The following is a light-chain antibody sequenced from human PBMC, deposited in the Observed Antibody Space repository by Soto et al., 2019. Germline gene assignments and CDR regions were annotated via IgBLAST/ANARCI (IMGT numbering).Light chain of an antibody. J-gene: IGKJ1*01. CDR3: QQYNSYPWT. V-gene: IGKV1-5*03. CDR2: KAS. Sequence: DIPMTQSPSTLSASVGDRVTITCRASQSINSWLAWYQQKPGKAPKLLIYKASSLESGVPSRFSGSVSGTEFTLTISSLQPDDFATYYCQQYNSYPWTFGQGTKVEIK. CDR1: QSINSW.